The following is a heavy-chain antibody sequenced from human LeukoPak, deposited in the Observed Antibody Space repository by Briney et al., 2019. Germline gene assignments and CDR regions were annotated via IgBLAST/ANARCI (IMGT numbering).Heavy chain of an antibody. D-gene: IGHD2-2*02. Sequence: APVKVSCKASGYTFTSYDINWVRQATGQGLEWMGWMNPNSGNTGYAQKFQGRVTITRNTSISTAYMELSSLRSEDTAVYYCARLVVPAAIGSTDYYYYYYMDVWGKGTTVTISS. CDR3: ARLVVPAAIGSTDYYYYYYMDV. CDR1: GYTFTSYD. CDR2: MNPNSGNT. J-gene: IGHJ6*03. V-gene: IGHV1-8*03.